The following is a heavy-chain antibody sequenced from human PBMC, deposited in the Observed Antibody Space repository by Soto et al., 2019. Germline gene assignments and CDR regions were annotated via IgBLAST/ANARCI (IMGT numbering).Heavy chain of an antibody. V-gene: IGHV3-48*03. Sequence: GGSLRLSCAASGFTFSSYEMNWVRQAPGKGLEWVSYISSSGSTIYYADSVKGRFIISRDNAKNSLFLKMNILRAEATADYYYATASSRLNNWFDPWGQGTLVTVSS. CDR2: ISSSGSTI. CDR3: ATASSRLNNWFDP. J-gene: IGHJ5*02. CDR1: GFTFSSYE. D-gene: IGHD2-2*01.